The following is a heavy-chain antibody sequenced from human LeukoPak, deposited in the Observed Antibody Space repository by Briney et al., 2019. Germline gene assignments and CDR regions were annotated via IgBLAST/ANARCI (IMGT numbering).Heavy chain of an antibody. CDR3: ARQDDSYYYGMDV. CDR1: GYSFTSYW. V-gene: IGHV5-51*01. D-gene: IGHD3-3*01. J-gene: IGHJ6*02. Sequence: GDSLKISCKGSGYSFTSYWIGWVRQMPGKGLEWMGIIYPGDSDTRYSPSFQGQVTISADKSISTAYLQWSSLKASDTAMYYCARQDDSYYYGMDVWGQGTTVSVSS. CDR2: IYPGDSDT.